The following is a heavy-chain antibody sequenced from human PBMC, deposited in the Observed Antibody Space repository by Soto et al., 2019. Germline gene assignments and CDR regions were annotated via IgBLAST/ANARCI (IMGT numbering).Heavy chain of an antibody. Sequence: GSLGPSWAASVFHCSSSELDWVRHTPGKGLEWISYISSSAGNKYYADSVKGRFTISRDNVKNSLYLQMNSLRAEDTAVYYCPKTYDSRGYYFDYWGQGAMVTVSS. CDR2: ISSSAGNK. V-gene: IGHV3-48*03. CDR1: VFHCSSSE. J-gene: IGHJ4*02. CDR3: PKTYDSRGYYFDY. D-gene: IGHD3-22*01.